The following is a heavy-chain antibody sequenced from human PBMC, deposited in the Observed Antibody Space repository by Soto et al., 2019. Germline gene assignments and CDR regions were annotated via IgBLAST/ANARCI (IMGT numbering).Heavy chain of an antibody. CDR1: GGSVSSGSYY. D-gene: IGHD6-6*01. CDR2: IYYSGTT. CDR3: ARKNIPPRSFDY. Sequence: QVQLQESGPGPVKPSETLSLTCTVSGGSVSSGSYYWSWIRQPPGKGLEWIGYIYYSGTTNYNPSLKSRVTISVDTSKNQFSLKLSSVIAADTAVYYCARKNIPPRSFDYWGQGTLVTVSS. J-gene: IGHJ4*02. V-gene: IGHV4-61*01.